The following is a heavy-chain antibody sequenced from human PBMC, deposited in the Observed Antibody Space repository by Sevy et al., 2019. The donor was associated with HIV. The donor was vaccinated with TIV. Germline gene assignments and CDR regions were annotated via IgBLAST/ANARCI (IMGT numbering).Heavy chain of an antibody. D-gene: IGHD6-13*01. CDR3: AKDRSNYIPSAGTSDY. V-gene: IGHV3-23*01. CDR2: FSGSGSSA. Sequence: GGSLRLSCEASGFTVSSYGMSWVRQAPGKGLKWVSGFSGSGSSAYYADSVKGRFTISRDISKNTLNLQMNSLRVEDTAVYFCAKDRSNYIPSAGTSDYWGQGTLVTVSS. J-gene: IGHJ4*02. CDR1: GFTVSSYG.